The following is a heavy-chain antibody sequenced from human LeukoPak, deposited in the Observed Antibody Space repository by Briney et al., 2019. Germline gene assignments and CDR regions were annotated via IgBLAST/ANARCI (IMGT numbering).Heavy chain of an antibody. V-gene: IGHV2-5*02. J-gene: IGHJ6*03. CDR3: AHPAKLQGAYYMDV. CDR1: GVSLSTPRGG. Sequence: SGPTLLKPPQTLTLTCTLPGVSLSTPRGGVGCIRQPPGKALEWLAPLSSDDDRRYSPSLTKRLTITKDTSKTQLVLMITNMDPMDTATYYCAHPAKLQGAYYMDVWGKGTTVTVSS. D-gene: IGHD5-24*01. CDR2: LSSDDDR.